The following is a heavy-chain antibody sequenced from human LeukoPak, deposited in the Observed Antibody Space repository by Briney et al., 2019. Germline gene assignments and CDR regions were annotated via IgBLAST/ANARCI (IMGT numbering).Heavy chain of an antibody. CDR1: GFTFSNYW. J-gene: IGHJ6*03. Sequence: PGGSLRLSCAASGFTFSNYWMHWVRQAPGKGLVWVSRINTDGSSTSYVDSVKGRFTISRDNAKNSLYLQMNSLRVEDTGVYYCARGPDSSGYYFLPMDVWGKGTTVTVSS. V-gene: IGHV3-74*01. CDR3: ARGPDSSGYYFLPMDV. D-gene: IGHD3-22*01. CDR2: INTDGSST.